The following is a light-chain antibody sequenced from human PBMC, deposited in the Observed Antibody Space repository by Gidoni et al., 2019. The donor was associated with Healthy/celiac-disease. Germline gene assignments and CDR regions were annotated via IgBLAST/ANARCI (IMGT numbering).Light chain of an antibody. V-gene: IGKV1-39*01. CDR1: QSISSY. CDR2: AAS. CDR3: QQSYSTPST. Sequence: DIQMTHSPSSLSASVEDRVTITCRASQSISSYLNWYQQKPGKAPKLLIYAASSLQSGVPSRFSGSGSGTDFTLTISSLQPEDFATYYCQQSYSTPSTFGGGTKVEIK. J-gene: IGKJ4*01.